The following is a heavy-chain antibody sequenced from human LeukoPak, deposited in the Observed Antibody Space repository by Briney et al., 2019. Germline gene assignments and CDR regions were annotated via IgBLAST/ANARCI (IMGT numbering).Heavy chain of an antibody. CDR3: ARASLQQQLVNDY. J-gene: IGHJ4*02. CDR1: GFTFDDYG. D-gene: IGHD6-13*01. V-gene: IGHV3-20*01. CDR2: INWNGGST. Sequence: PGGSLRLSCAASGFTFDDYGMSWVRQAPGKGLEWVSGINWNGGSTGCADSVKGRFTISRDNAKNSLYLQMNSLRAEDTALYHCARASLQQQLVNDYWGQGTLVTVSS.